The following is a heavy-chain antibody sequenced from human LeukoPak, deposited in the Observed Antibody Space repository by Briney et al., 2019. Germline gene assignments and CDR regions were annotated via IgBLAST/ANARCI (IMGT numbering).Heavy chain of an antibody. CDR3: ARASNIRTMIVVVGLRY. V-gene: IGHV1-2*02. Sequence: ASVKVSCKASGYTFTGYYMHWVRQAPGQGLEWMGWINPNSGGTNYAQKFQGRVTMTRDTSISTAYMELSRLRSDDTAVYYCARASNIRTMIVVVGLRYWGQGTLVTVSS. D-gene: IGHD3-22*01. CDR2: INPNSGGT. J-gene: IGHJ4*02. CDR1: GYTFTGYY.